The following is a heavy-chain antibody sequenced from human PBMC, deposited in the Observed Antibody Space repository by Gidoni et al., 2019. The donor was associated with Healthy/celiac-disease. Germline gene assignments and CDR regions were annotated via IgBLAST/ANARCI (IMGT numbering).Heavy chain of an antibody. CDR2: IRR. J-gene: IGHJ6*02. V-gene: IGHV1-69*01. Sequence: QLQLVQSGAEVKKPGSSVKVSCQASGGTFSSYAISWARPQIRRGDPLNLSRVTITADESTSTAYMELSSLRSEDTAVYYCARDRDDYGGNGLDGMDVWGQGTTVTVSS. D-gene: IGHD4-17*01. CDR1: GGTFSSYA. CDR3: ARDRDDYGGNGLDGMDV.